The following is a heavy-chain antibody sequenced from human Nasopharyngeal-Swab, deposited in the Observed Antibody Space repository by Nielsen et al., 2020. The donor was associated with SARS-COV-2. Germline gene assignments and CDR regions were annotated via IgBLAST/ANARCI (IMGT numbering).Heavy chain of an antibody. V-gene: IGHV3-21*04. CDR2: ISSSSSYI. Sequence: GESLKISCAASGFTFSSYSMNWVRQAPGKGLEWVSSISSSSSYIYYADSVKGRFTIPRDNAKNSLYLQMNSLRAEDTAVYYCARADYDSSGYYRYYYYYYGMDVWGQGTTVTVSS. CDR3: ARADYDSSGYYRYYYYYYGMDV. CDR1: GFTFSSYS. J-gene: IGHJ6*02. D-gene: IGHD3-22*01.